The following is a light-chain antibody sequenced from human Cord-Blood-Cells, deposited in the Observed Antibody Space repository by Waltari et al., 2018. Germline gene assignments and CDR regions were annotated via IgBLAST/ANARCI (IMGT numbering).Light chain of an antibody. CDR1: SSHVGSNNL. J-gene: IGLJ3*02. CDR3: CSYAGSSTLV. CDR2: EGS. Sequence: QSALTQPASVPGSPGQSITIPCTETSSHVGSNNLFSWYQPHPGKAPKLMIYEGSKRPSGVSNRFSGSKSGNTASLTISGLQAEDEADYYCCSYAGSSTLVFGGGTKLTVL. V-gene: IGLV2-23*01.